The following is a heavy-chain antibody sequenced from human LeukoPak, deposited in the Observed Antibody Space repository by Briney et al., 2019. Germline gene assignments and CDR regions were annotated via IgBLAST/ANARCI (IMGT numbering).Heavy chain of an antibody. CDR1: GYTFTSYD. CDR2: MNPNSGNT. CDR3: ARGLPDSYYDFWSGYHDAFDI. J-gene: IGHJ3*02. D-gene: IGHD3-3*01. V-gene: IGHV1-8*03. Sequence: ASVKVSCKASGYTFTSYDINWVRQATGQGLEWMGWMNPNSGNTSYAQKFQGRVTITRNTSISTAYMELSSLRSEDTAVYYCARGLPDSYYDFWSGYHDAFDIWGQGTMVTVSS.